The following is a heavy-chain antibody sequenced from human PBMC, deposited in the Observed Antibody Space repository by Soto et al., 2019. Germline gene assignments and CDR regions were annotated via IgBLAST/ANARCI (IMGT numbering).Heavy chain of an antibody. D-gene: IGHD4-17*01. CDR3: AKISAPPTLSYRHYDVTFDF. V-gene: IGHV3-30*18. CDR1: GFTFSNYG. J-gene: IGHJ4*02. Sequence: PGESLKISCAASGFTFSNYGMHWVHQAPGKGLEWVAVISYDGSNKYYADSVRGRFTISRDNSKNTLYLQMDSLRAEDTAVYYCAKISAPPTLSYRHYDVTFDFWGQGTLVTRLL. CDR2: ISYDGSNK.